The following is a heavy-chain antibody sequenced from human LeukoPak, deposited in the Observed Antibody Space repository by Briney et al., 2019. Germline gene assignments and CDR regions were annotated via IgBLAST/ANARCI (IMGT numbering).Heavy chain of an antibody. CDR1: GGSISSSSYY. V-gene: IGHV4-39*07. D-gene: IGHD5-24*01. J-gene: IGHJ4*02. Sequence: PSETLSLTCTVSGGSISSSSYYWGWIRQPPGKGLEWIGSIYYSGSTYYNPSLKSRVTISVDTSKNQFSLKLSSVTAADTAVYYCARDHKGDGYSYFDYWGQGTLVTVSS. CDR3: ARDHKGDGYSYFDY. CDR2: IYYSGST.